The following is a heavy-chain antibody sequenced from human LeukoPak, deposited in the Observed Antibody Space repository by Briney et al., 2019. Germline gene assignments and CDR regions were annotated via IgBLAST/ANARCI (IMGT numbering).Heavy chain of an antibody. CDR2: IIPILGIA. Sequence: GASVKVSCKASGGTFSSYAISWVRQAPGQGLEWMGRIIPILGIANYAQKFQGRVTITADKSTSTVYMELSSLRSEDTAVYYCATSRQLWLQSGPYWGQGTLVTVSS. CDR3: ATSRQLWLQSGPY. V-gene: IGHV1-69*04. CDR1: GGTFSSYA. J-gene: IGHJ4*02. D-gene: IGHD5-18*01.